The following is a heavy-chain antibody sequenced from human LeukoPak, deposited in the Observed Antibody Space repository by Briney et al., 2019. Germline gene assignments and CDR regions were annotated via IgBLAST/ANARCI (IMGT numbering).Heavy chain of an antibody. CDR3: ARAYYDFWSGSPLPLDY. CDR1: GFTFSSYW. D-gene: IGHD3-3*01. Sequence: GGSLRLSCAASGFTFSSYWMSWVRQAPGKGLEWVANIKQDGSEKYYVDSVKGRFTISRDNAKNSLYLQMNSLRAEDTAVYYCARAYYDFWSGSPLPLDYWGQGTLVTVSS. J-gene: IGHJ4*02. CDR2: IKQDGSEK. V-gene: IGHV3-7*01.